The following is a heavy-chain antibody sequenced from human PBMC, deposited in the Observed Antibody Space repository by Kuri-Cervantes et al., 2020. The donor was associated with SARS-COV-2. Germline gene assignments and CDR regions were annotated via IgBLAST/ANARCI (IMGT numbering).Heavy chain of an antibody. CDR1: GFTFSSYD. D-gene: IGHD6-13*01. J-gene: IGHJ4*02. Sequence: GESLKISCAASGFTFSSYDMHWVRQAPGKGLEWVAFIRYDGSNKYYADSVKGRFTISRDNSKNTLYLQMNSLRAEDTAVYYCAREVAAAGYWGQGTLVTVSS. V-gene: IGHV3-30*02. CDR3: AREVAAAGY. CDR2: IRYDGSNK.